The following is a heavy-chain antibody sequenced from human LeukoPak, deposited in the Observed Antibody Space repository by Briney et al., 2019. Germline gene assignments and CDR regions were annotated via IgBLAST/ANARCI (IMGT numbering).Heavy chain of an antibody. CDR3: ARSVDYYDSSGYCFDY. J-gene: IGHJ4*02. CDR2: IYYSGST. D-gene: IGHD3-22*01. Sequence: SETLSLTCTVSGGSISSYYWSWTRQPPGKGLEWIGYIYYSGSTNYNPSLKSRVTISVDTSKNQFSLKLSSVTAADTAVYYCARSVDYYDSSGYCFDYWGQGTLVTVSS. CDR1: GGSISSYY. V-gene: IGHV4-59*01.